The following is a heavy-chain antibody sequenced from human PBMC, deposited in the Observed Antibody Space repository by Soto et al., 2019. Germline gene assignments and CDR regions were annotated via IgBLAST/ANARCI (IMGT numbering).Heavy chain of an antibody. CDR3: ARERAGYYYDSSGYSSGAFDI. D-gene: IGHD3-22*01. CDR2: IIPIFGTA. V-gene: IGHV1-69*13. Sequence: SVKVSCKASGGTFSSYAISWVRQASGQGLEWMGGIIPIFGTANYAQKFQGRVTITADESTSTAYMELSSLRSEDTAVYYCARERAGYYYDSSGYSSGAFDIWGQ. CDR1: GGTFSSYA. J-gene: IGHJ3*02.